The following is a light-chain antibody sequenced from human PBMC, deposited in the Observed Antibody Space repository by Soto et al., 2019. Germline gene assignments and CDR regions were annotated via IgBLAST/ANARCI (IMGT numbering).Light chain of an antibody. CDR1: QSVSNNY. J-gene: IGKJ1*01. Sequence: EIVLTQSPGTLSLSQGERATLSCRASQSVSNNYLAWYQQKPGQAPRLLIYAASRRATGIPDRFSGSGSGTDFTLTISRLEPEDFAVYYCQQYGSSPWTFGQGTKVDI. V-gene: IGKV3-20*01. CDR2: AAS. CDR3: QQYGSSPWT.